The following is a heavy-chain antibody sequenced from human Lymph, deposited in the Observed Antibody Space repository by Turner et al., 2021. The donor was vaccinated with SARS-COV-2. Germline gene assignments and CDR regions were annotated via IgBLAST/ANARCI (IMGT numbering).Heavy chain of an antibody. CDR1: GFTFSSYS. Sequence: EVQLVESGGGLVKPGGSLRLSCAASGFTFSSYSMNWVRQAPGKGLEWVSSISSSSSYIYYADSVKGRFTISRDNAKISLYLQRNSLRAEDTAVYYCARDLAPYYFYGMDVWGQGTTVTVSS. CDR3: ARDLAPYYFYGMDV. V-gene: IGHV3-21*01. D-gene: IGHD3-3*02. CDR2: ISSSSSYI. J-gene: IGHJ6*02.